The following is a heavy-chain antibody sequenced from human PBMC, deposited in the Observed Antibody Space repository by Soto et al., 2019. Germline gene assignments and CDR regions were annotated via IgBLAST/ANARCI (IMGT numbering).Heavy chain of an antibody. CDR3: ARGPHSGSWYVHYYYYGMDV. Sequence: ASVKVSCKASGYTFTSYAMHWVRQAPGQRLEWMGWINAGNGNTKYSQKFQGRVTITRDTSASTAYMELSSLRSEDTAVYYCARGPHSGSWYVHYYYYGMDVWGQGTTVTVSS. V-gene: IGHV1-3*01. CDR2: INAGNGNT. D-gene: IGHD6-13*01. J-gene: IGHJ6*02. CDR1: GYTFTSYA.